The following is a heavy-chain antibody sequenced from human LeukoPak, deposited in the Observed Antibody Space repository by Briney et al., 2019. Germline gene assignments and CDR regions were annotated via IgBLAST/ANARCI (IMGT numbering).Heavy chain of an antibody. J-gene: IGHJ4*02. CDR2: TYYRSKWYN. V-gene: IGHV6-1*01. Sequence: SQTLSFTCAISGDSVSSNNGAWHWIRQSPSRSPEWLGRTYYRSKWYNDYAESMKGRITINSDTSKNQFSPQLNPVTPEDTAVYYCARDLGNSGWYTFDYWGQGTLVTVSS. D-gene: IGHD6-19*01. CDR3: ARDLGNSGWYTFDY. CDR1: GDSVSSNNGA.